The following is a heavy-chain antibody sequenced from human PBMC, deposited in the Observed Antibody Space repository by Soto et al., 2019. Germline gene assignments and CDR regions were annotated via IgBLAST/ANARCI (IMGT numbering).Heavy chain of an antibody. V-gene: IGHV3-7*05. Sequence: EVQLVESGGGLVQPGGSLRLSCAASGFTFSNYWMSWVRQAPGKGLEWVATIKQDGSQKYYVDSVNGRFTISRDNAKKSLSLQMDSQRAEDTAVYYCARIEFIAATCALGAFDIWGQGTMVTVSS. CDR3: ARIEFIAATCALGAFDI. CDR2: IKQDGSQK. J-gene: IGHJ3*02. CDR1: GFTFSNYW. D-gene: IGHD6-13*01.